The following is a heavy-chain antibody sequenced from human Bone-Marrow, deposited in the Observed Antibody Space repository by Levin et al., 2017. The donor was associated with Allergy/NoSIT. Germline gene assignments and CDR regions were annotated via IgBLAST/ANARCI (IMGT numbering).Heavy chain of an antibody. V-gene: IGHV3-30-3*01. CDR2: ISYDGSNQ. Sequence: GGSLRLSFSSSFFPFPPSSLPFFLPSPFKGLEWVAFISYDGSNQYYADSVKGRFTISRDNSKNTLHLQMTSLRPEDTTVYYCARDPSPYCSSISCYPHWFDPWGQGTLVTVSS. D-gene: IGHD2-2*01. CDR1: FFPFPPSS. CDR3: ARDPSPYCSSISCYPHWFDP. J-gene: IGHJ5*02.